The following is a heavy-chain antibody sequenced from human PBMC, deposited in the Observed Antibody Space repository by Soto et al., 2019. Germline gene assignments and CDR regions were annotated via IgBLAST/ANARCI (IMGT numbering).Heavy chain of an antibody. CDR3: ARDFDYYDSSGYGGPHDY. D-gene: IGHD3-22*01. Sequence: ASVKVSCKAAGYTFTSYYMHWVRQAPGQGLEWMGIINPSGGSTSYAQKFQGRVTMTRDTSTSTVYMELSSLRSEDTAVYYCARDFDYYDSSGYGGPHDYWGQGTLVTVSS. CDR1: GYTFTSYY. J-gene: IGHJ4*02. V-gene: IGHV1-46*01. CDR2: INPSGGST.